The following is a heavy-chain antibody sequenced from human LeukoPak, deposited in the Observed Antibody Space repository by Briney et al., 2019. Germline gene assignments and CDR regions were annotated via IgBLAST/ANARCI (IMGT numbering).Heavy chain of an antibody. CDR1: GGSISSSSYF. J-gene: IGHJ6*02. CDR2: IYYTGIT. CDR3: ARDRDGMGF. Sequence: SETLSLTCTVSGGSISSSSYFWGWVRQPPGKGLGWIGSIYYTGITYYSPSLKSRVTISVDKSKNQFSLNLRSVTAADTAVYYSARDRDGMGFWGRGTTVTVSS. V-gene: IGHV4-39*07.